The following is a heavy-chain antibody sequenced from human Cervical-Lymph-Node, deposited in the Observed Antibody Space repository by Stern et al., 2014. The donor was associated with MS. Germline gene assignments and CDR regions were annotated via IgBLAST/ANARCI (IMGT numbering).Heavy chain of an antibody. D-gene: IGHD2-15*01. J-gene: IGHJ6*02. Sequence: DQLVESGAEVKKPGASVTVSCEASGYTFTTYAIHWVRQAPGQRLEWMGRINAANGNTKYSQKFRGRVTITRDTSASPALMEQSSLKSEDTAVYYCARDKPVAVIYYYGMDVWGQGTTVTVSS. CDR2: INAANGNT. CDR3: ARDKPVAVIYYYGMDV. V-gene: IGHV1-3*01. CDR1: GYTFTTYA.